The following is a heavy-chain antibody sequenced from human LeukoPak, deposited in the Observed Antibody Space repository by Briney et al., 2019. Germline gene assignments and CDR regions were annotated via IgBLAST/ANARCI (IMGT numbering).Heavy chain of an antibody. V-gene: IGHV4-30-4*08. CDR2: IYYSGST. Sequence: SQTLSLTCTVSGGSISSGDYYWSWIRQPPGKGLEWIGYIYYSGSTYYNPSLKSRVTISVDTSKNQFSLKLSSVTAADTAVYYCARVDIAAAGTTDYYFMDVWGKGTTVTVSS. CDR3: ARVDIAAAGTTDYYFMDV. CDR1: GGSISSGDYY. D-gene: IGHD6-13*01. J-gene: IGHJ6*03.